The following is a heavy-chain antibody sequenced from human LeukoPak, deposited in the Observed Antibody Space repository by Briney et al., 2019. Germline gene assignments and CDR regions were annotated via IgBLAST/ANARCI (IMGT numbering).Heavy chain of an antibody. D-gene: IGHD6-13*01. Sequence: PGRSLRLSCAASGFTFDDYAMHWVRQAPGKGLEWVSGISWNSGSIGYADSVKGRFTISRDNAKNSLYLQMSSLRVGDTAVYYCSRDTVAAPAGDYWGQGTLVTVSS. CDR3: SRDTVAAPAGDY. CDR2: ISWNSGSI. V-gene: IGHV3-9*01. J-gene: IGHJ4*02. CDR1: GFTFDDYA.